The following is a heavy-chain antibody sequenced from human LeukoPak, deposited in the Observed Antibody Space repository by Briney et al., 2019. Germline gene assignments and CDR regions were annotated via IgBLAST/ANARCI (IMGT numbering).Heavy chain of an antibody. CDR2: IIPIFGTA. J-gene: IGHJ6*02. V-gene: IGHV1-69*13. D-gene: IGHD2-21*01. CDR3: ARYSHELDLDYYYGMDV. CDR1: GGTFISYA. Sequence: GASVKVSCKASGGTFISYAISWVRQAPGQGLEWMGGIIPIFGTANYAQKFQGRVTITADESTSTAYMELSSLRSEDTAVYYCARYSHELDLDYYYGMDVWGQGTTVTVSS.